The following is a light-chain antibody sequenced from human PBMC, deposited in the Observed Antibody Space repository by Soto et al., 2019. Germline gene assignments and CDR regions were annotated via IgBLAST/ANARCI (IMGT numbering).Light chain of an antibody. CDR1: QSVSGN. J-gene: IGKJ1*01. Sequence: EIVMTQSPATLSVSPGERATLSCRASQSVSGNLAWYQQKPGQAPRLLIYGASTRATGIPARFIGSGSGTXXXXXXXXXXXXXFXVXXXXQYNNWPRTFGQGTKVEIK. CDR2: GAS. CDR3: XQYNNWPRT. V-gene: IGKV3-15*01.